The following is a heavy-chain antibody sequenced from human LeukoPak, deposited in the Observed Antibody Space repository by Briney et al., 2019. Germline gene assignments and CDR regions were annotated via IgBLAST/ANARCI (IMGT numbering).Heavy chain of an antibody. D-gene: IGHD3-10*01. CDR3: ARMGPPLRGVRYYYYMDV. CDR2: IYYSGST. J-gene: IGHJ6*03. Sequence: SETLSLTCNVSGGSISSYYWSWIRQPPGKGLEWIGYIYYSGSTTYNPSLKSRVTISVDTSKNQFSLKRTSVTAADTAVYYCARMGPPLRGVRYYYYMDVWGKGTTVTVSS. CDR1: GGSISSYY. V-gene: IGHV4-59*01.